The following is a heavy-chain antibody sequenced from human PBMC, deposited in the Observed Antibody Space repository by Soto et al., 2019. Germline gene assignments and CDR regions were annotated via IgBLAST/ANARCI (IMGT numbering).Heavy chain of an antibody. J-gene: IGHJ4*02. V-gene: IGHV1-18*01. CDR2: ISAYNGNT. CDR1: GYTFTSYG. CDR3: ARDWGLGATTSLADQH. Sequence: ASVKVSCKASGYTFTSYGISWVRQAPGQGLEWMGWISAYNGNTNYAQKLQGRVTMTTDTSTSTAYMELRSLRSDDTAVYYCARDWGLGATTSLADQHWGQGTLVTVSS. D-gene: IGHD1-26*01.